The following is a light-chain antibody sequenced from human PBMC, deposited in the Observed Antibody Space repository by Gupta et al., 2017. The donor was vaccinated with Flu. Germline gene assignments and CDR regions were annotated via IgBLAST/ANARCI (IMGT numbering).Light chain of an antibody. Sequence: GTLSLSPGERATLSCRASQSVSSSYLAWYQQKPGQAPRLLIYGASSSATGIPDRLSRRGSGTDFTLAISRLEPEDFAVSYCQQYGTSPFTFGAGTKVEIK. CDR1: QSVSSSY. V-gene: IGKV3-20*01. CDR3: QQYGTSPFT. CDR2: GAS. J-gene: IGKJ4*01.